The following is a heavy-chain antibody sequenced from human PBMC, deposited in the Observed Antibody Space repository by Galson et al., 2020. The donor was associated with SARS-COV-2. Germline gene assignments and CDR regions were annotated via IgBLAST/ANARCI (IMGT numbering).Heavy chain of an antibody. Sequence: GGSLRLSCEVSGFTFSSYTMNWVHQAPGKGLEWVSSISSSSDYIYYADSLRGRFTISRDNGRNSLSLQMNSLRAEDTAVYYCTRDASWALFAMDVWGRGTTVTVSS. CDR2: ISSSSDYI. CDR3: TRDASWALFAMDV. D-gene: IGHD3-10*02. V-gene: IGHV3-21*01. CDR1: GFTFSSYT. J-gene: IGHJ6*02.